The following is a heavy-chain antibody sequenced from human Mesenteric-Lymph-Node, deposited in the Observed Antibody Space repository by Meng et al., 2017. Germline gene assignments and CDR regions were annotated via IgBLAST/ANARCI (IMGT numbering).Heavy chain of an antibody. D-gene: IGHD3-10*01. J-gene: IGHJ4*02. Sequence: GSLRLSCTVSGYSISSGYYWGWIRQPPGKGLEWIGNIYHNGDTYYNPSLKSRVTISVDTSKNQFSLKLSSVTAADTAVYYCASGSYRYFDYWGQGTLVTVSS. CDR1: GYSISSGYY. CDR2: IYHNGDT. CDR3: ASGSYRYFDY. V-gene: IGHV4-38-2*02.